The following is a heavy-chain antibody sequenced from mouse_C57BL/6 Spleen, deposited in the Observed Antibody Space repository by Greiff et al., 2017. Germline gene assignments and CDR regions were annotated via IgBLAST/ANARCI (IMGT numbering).Heavy chain of an antibody. CDR3: ARADGYDYGAWFAY. J-gene: IGHJ3*01. CDR1: GFNIKDYY. D-gene: IGHD2-4*01. Sequence: VQLQQSGAELVKPGASVKLSCTASGFNIKDYYMHWVKQRTEQGLEWIGRIDPEDGDTKYAPKFQGKATITADTSSNTAYLQLSSLTSEDTAVYYCARADGYDYGAWFAYWGQGTLVTVSA. CDR2: IDPEDGDT. V-gene: IGHV14-2*01.